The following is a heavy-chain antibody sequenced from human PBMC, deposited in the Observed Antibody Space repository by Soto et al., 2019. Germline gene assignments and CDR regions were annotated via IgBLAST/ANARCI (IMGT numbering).Heavy chain of an antibody. V-gene: IGHV3-23*01. CDR2: ISDGGDLT. CDR1: GLAFTTPP. CDR3: ARRVIGSSRAFDI. D-gene: IGHD3-10*01. J-gene: IGHJ3*02. Sequence: GGPLRSPVAASGLAFTTPPMTWVPQGPEQGLEWVAGISDGGDLTYNADSVRGRFTISRDNSRNTLYLQMNSLRAEDTAVYYCARRVIGSSRAFDIWGQGTMVTVSS.